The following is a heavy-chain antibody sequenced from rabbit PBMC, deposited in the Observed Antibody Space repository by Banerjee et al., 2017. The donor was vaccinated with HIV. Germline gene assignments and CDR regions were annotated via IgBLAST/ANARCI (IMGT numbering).Heavy chain of an antibody. CDR1: GFSFSSSYW. J-gene: IGHJ4*01. D-gene: IGHD1-1*01. CDR3: ARDTDGSANYGVYFGL. CDR2: IYTGSGST. Sequence: QEQLEESGGDLVKPEGSLTLTCTASGFSFSSSYWICWVRQAPGKGLEWIACIYTGSGSTFYARWAKGRFTISKTSSTTVTLQMTSLTAADTATYFCARDTDGSANYGVYFGLWGPGTLVTVS. V-gene: IGHV1S45*01.